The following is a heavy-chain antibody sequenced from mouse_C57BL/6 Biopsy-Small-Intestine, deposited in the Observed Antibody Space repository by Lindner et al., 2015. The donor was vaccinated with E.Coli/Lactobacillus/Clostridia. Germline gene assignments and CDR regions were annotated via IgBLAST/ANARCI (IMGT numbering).Heavy chain of an antibody. J-gene: IGHJ2*01. V-gene: IGHV1-84*01. D-gene: IGHD1-1*01. Sequence: VQLQESGPELVKPGASVKISCKASGYTFTDYYINWVKQRPGQGLEWIGWIYPGRGNTKYNEKFKGKATLTVDTSSSTSYMQLSSLTSEDSAVYFCAGRSVHGSSPYFDYWGQGTTLTVSS. CDR1: GYTFTDYY. CDR2: IYPGRGNT. CDR3: AGRSVHGSSPYFDY.